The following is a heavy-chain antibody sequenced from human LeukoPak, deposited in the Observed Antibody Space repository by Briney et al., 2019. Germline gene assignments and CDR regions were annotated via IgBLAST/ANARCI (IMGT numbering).Heavy chain of an antibody. J-gene: IGHJ1*01. Sequence: SETLSLTCTVSGGSISSSSYYWGWIRQPPGKGLEWIGSIYYSGSTYYNPSLKSRVTISVDTSKNQFSLKLSSVTAADTAVYYCARHRGRQQPSPGVEYFQHWGQGTLVTVSS. CDR1: GGSISSSSYY. CDR2: IYYSGST. V-gene: IGHV4-39*01. CDR3: ARHRGRQQPSPGVEYFQH. D-gene: IGHD6-13*01.